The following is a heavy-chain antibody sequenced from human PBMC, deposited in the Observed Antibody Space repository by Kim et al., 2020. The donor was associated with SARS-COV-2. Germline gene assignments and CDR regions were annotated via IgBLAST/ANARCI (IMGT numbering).Heavy chain of an antibody. Sequence: GGSLRLSCAASGFTFSSYWMHWVRQAPGKGLVWVSRINSDGSSTSYADSVKGRFTISRDNAKNTLYLQMNSLRAEDTAVYYCARTGGKYYDILTGYYMWADYFDYWGQGTLVTVSS. CDR2: INSDGSST. CDR1: GFTFSSYW. D-gene: IGHD3-9*01. CDR3: ARTGGKYYDILTGYYMWADYFDY. J-gene: IGHJ4*02. V-gene: IGHV3-74*01.